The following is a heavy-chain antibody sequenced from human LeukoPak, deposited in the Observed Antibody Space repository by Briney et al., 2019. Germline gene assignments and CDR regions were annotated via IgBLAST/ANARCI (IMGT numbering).Heavy chain of an antibody. V-gene: IGHV3-74*01. J-gene: IGHJ4*02. CDR1: GFTFSSYW. CDR2: INSVGSST. CDR3: ARASGNSFDY. D-gene: IGHD2-15*01. Sequence: GGSLRLSCAAPGFTFSSYWMHWVRQAPGKGLVWVSRINSVGSSTSYADSVKGRFTISRDSAKNTLYLQMNSLRAEDTAVYYCARASGNSFDYWGQGTLVTVSS.